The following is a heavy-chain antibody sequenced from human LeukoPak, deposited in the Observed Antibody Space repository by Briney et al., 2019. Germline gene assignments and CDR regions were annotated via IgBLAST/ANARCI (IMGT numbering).Heavy chain of an antibody. CDR1: GFTFSSYA. CDR3: ARGPTRDYGGNSGDY. V-gene: IGHV3-64*01. Sequence: GGSLRLSCAASGFTFSSYAMHWVRQAPGKGLEYDSAISSNGGSTYYANSVKGRFNISRDNSKNTLYLQMGSLRAEDMAVYYCARGPTRDYGGNSGDYWGQGTLVTVSS. D-gene: IGHD4-23*01. J-gene: IGHJ4*02. CDR2: ISSNGGST.